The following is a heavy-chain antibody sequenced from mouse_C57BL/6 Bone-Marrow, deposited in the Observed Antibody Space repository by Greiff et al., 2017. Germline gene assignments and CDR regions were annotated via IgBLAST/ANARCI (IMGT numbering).Heavy chain of an antibody. CDR2: INPSTGGT. Sequence: EVQLKESGPELVKPGASVKISCKASGYSFTGYYMNWVKQSPEKSLEWIGEINPSTGGTTYNQKFKAKATLTVDKSSSTAYMQLKSLTSEDSAVYYCARPWDVYYAMDYWGQGTSVTVSS. V-gene: IGHV1-42*01. D-gene: IGHD4-1*01. CDR3: ARPWDVYYAMDY. J-gene: IGHJ4*01. CDR1: GYSFTGYY.